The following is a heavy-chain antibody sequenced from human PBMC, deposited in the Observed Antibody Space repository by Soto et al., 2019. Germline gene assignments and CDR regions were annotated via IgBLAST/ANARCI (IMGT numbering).Heavy chain of an antibody. D-gene: IGHD1-26*01. J-gene: IGHJ6*03. V-gene: IGHV3-23*01. CDR1: GFTFSSYA. Sequence: EVELLESGGGLVQPGGSLRLSCAASGFTFSSYAMSWVRQGPGKGLEWVSSVSGSGDSTYYADSVKGRFTVSRDNSKNTLYLQMNSLRAEDTAVYYCAKDPTSRVYYYYYYMDGWGKGTTVTVSS. CDR3: AKDPTSRVYYYYYYMDG. CDR2: VSGSGDST.